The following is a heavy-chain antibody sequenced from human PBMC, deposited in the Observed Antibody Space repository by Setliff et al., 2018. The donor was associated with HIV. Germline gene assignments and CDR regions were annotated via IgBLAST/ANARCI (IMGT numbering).Heavy chain of an antibody. CDR1: GYTLSTYG. J-gene: IGHJ5*02. CDR2: ISAHSGYT. Sequence: ASVKVSCKASGYTLSTYGISWVRQAPGQGLEWMGWISAHSGYTIYAQKFQDRLTMTTDTSTTTASMELRSLRSDDTAVYYCVRGHCNSDKCWYTWFDPWGQGTLVTVSS. D-gene: IGHD2-2*01. CDR3: VRGHCNSDKCWYTWFDP. V-gene: IGHV1-18*01.